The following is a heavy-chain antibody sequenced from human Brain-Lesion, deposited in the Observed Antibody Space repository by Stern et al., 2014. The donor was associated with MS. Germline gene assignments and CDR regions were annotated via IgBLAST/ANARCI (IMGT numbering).Heavy chain of an antibody. Sequence: VQLVQSGPGLVKPSETLSLTCTVAGGSVSSTSYAWAWIRQPPGKGLEWIGTIYYSGNTYYSPSLKSRLTLSLDTSKNQFSPQLGSVTAADTAVYYCAGEEDIRYCSGGSCTGNWFDPWGQGTLVTVSS. CDR3: AGEEDIRYCSGGSCTGNWFDP. J-gene: IGHJ5*02. V-gene: IGHV4-39*01. CDR2: IYYSGNT. CDR1: GGSVSSTSYA. D-gene: IGHD2-15*01.